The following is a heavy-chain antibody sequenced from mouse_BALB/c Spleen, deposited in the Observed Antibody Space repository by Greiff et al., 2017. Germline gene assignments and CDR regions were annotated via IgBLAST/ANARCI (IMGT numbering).Heavy chain of an antibody. CDR3: ASPIYDGYYVRAMDY. D-gene: IGHD2-3*01. CDR1: GFNIKDYY. CDR2: IDPENGNT. V-gene: IGHV14-1*02. Sequence: VHVKQSGAELVRPGALVKLSCKASGFNIKDYYMHWVKQRPEQGLEWIGWIDPENGNTIYDPKFQGKASITADKSSSTAYMQLSSLTSDDSAVYFCASPIYDGYYVRAMDYWGQGTSVTVSS. J-gene: IGHJ4*01.